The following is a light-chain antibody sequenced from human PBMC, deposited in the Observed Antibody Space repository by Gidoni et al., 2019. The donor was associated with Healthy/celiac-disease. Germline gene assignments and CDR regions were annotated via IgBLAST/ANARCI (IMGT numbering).Light chain of an antibody. Sequence: QSVLTQPPSVSGAPGQRVTIPCTGSSSNIGAGYDVHWYQQLPGTAPKLLIYANTNRPSGVPDRFSGSKSGTSASLAITGLQAEDEADYYCQSYDSSLSGLMFGGGTKLTVL. CDR2: ANT. CDR3: QSYDSSLSGLM. CDR1: SSNIGAGYD. J-gene: IGLJ3*02. V-gene: IGLV1-40*01.